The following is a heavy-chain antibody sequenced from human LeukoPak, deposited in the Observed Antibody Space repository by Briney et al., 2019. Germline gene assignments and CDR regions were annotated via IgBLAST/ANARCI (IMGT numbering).Heavy chain of an antibody. CDR1: EFTFDDYA. CDR2: ISWNSGSI. D-gene: IGHD6-13*01. Sequence: GRSLRLSCAASEFTFDDYAMRWVRQAPGKGLEWVSGISWNSGSIGYVDSVKGRFTISRDNAKNSLYLQMNSLRAEDTAVYYCARDISAAGLLDHWGQGTLVTVSS. V-gene: IGHV3-9*01. J-gene: IGHJ4*02. CDR3: ARDISAAGLLDH.